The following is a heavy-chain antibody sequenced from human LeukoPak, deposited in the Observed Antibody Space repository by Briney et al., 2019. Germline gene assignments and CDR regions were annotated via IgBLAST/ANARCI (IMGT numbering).Heavy chain of an antibody. CDR2: INHSGST. V-gene: IGHV4-34*01. Sequence: SETLSLTCAVYGGSFSGYYWSWIRQPPGKGLEWIGEINHSGSTNYNPSLKSRVTISVDMSKNQFSLKLSSVTAADTAVYYCARGHRNYYYGSGSYYHYFDYWGQGTLVTVSS. J-gene: IGHJ4*02. CDR3: ARGHRNYYYGSGSYYHYFDY. CDR1: GGSFSGYY. D-gene: IGHD3-10*01.